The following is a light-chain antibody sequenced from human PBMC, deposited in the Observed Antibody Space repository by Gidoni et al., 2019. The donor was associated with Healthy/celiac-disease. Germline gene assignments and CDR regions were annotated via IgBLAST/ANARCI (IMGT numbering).Light chain of an antibody. V-gene: IGKV3-20*01. Sequence: DIVLTQSPGTLSLSPGERAPLSCRASQRVTSSYLAWYQQKPGQAPRLLIYGASSRATGIPDRFSGSGSGTDFTLTISRLEPEDFAVYYCQQYGSSPLTFGGGTKVEIK. CDR3: QQYGSSPLT. J-gene: IGKJ4*01. CDR1: QRVTSSY. CDR2: GAS.